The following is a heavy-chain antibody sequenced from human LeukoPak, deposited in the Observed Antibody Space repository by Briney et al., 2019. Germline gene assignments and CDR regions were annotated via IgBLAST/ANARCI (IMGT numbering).Heavy chain of an antibody. CDR1: GGSISSYY. CDR3: ARHVTYYYGMDV. V-gene: IGHV4-59*08. J-gene: IGHJ6*02. CDR2: IYYSRST. D-gene: IGHD4-4*01. Sequence: SETLSLTCTVSGGSISSYYWSWIRQPPGKGLEWIGYIYYSRSTNYNPSLKSRVTISVDTSKNQFSLKLSSVTAADTAVYYCARHVTYYYGMDVWGQGTTVTVSS.